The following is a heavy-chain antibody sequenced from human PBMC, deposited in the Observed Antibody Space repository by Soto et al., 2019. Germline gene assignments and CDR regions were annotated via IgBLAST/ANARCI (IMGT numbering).Heavy chain of an antibody. V-gene: IGHV1-18*01. J-gene: IGHJ2*01. CDR1: GYTFTSDG. CDR2: ISASSGNT. Sequence: QVQLVQSGAEVKKPGASVKVSCKASGYTFTSDGISWVRQAPRQGLEWIGWISASSGNTNYAQKLQGRVTMTTDTSTSTAYMELRSLRSDDTAVYYCARDSQYWYFDLWGRGTLVTVSS. CDR3: ARDSQYWYFDL.